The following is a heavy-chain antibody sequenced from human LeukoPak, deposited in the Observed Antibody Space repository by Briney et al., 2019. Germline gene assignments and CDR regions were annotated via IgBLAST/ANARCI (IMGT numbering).Heavy chain of an antibody. V-gene: IGHV4-38-2*02. CDR1: GYSISSGYY. CDR3: ASVGRFYFDY. D-gene: IGHD3-3*01. Sequence: SSETLSLTCTVSGYSISSGYYWGWIRQPPGKGLEWIGSIYHSGSTYYNPSLKSRVTISVDTSKNQFSLKLSSVTAADTAVYYCASVGRFYFDYWGQGTLVTVSS. CDR2: IYHSGST. J-gene: IGHJ4*02.